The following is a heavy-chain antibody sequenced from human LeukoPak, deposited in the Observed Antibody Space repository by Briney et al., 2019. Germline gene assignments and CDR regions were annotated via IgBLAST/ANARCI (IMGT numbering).Heavy chain of an antibody. CDR2: IYSSGST. Sequence: KPSETLSLTCTVSGGTISTYYWSWIRQPAGKGLEWIGRIYSSGSTNYNPSLESRVTMSVDTSQNQFSLKLSSVTAADTAVYYCVRESLVVFPYWFDPWGQGTLVTVSS. J-gene: IGHJ5*02. CDR3: VRESLVVFPYWFDP. V-gene: IGHV4-4*07. CDR1: GGTISTYY. D-gene: IGHD2-2*01.